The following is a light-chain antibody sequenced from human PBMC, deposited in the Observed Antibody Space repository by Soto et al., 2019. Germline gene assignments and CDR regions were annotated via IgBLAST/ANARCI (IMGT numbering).Light chain of an antibody. J-gene: IGKJ1*01. CDR2: GAS. CDR3: QQYNNWPPT. CDR1: QTVRNN. V-gene: IGKV3-15*01. Sequence: EFVLTQSPGTLSLSPGERVTLSCRASQTVRNNYLAWYQQKPGQAPRLLIYGASTRATGIPARFSGSGSGTEFTLTISSLQSEDFAVYYCQQYNNWPPTFGQGTKVDIK.